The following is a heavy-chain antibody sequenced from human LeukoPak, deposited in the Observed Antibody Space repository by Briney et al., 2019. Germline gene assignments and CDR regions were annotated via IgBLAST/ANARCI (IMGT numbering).Heavy chain of an antibody. Sequence: PSETLSLTCAVYGGSFSGYYWSWIRQPPGKGLEWIGEINHSGSTNYNPSLKSRVTISVDTSKNQFSLKLSSVTAADTAVYYCARDRAQYYGSGSYYSRPFDYWGQGTLVTVSS. J-gene: IGHJ4*02. CDR3: ARDRAQYYGSGSYYSRPFDY. D-gene: IGHD3-10*01. CDR2: INHSGST. V-gene: IGHV4-34*01. CDR1: GGSFSGYY.